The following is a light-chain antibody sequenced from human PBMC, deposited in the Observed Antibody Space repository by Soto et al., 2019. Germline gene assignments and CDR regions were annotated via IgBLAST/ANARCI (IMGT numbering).Light chain of an antibody. CDR1: SADLGSYNR. V-gene: IGLV2-14*01. CDR3: SSYTNINTRACV. Sequence: QSALTQPASVSGSPGQSITISCTGTSADLGSYNRVSWYQQHPGKAPKLIIYEVTDRPSGVSNRFSGSKSGNTASLTISGLHAEDEAEYYCSSYTNINTRACVFGTGTKLTVL. J-gene: IGLJ1*01. CDR2: EVT.